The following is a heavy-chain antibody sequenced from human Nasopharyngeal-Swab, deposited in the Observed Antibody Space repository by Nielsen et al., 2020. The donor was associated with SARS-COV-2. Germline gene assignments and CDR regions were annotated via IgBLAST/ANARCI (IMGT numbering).Heavy chain of an antibody. Sequence: WIRQPPGKGLEWVSVISGSGGSTYYADSVKGRFTISRDNSKNTLYLQMNSLRAEDTAVYYCAKDQGALYCSGGSCYSGPQSNYYYGMDVWGQGTTVTVSS. V-gene: IGHV3-23*01. D-gene: IGHD2-15*01. CDR2: ISGSGGST. J-gene: IGHJ6*02. CDR3: AKDQGALYCSGGSCYSGPQSNYYYGMDV.